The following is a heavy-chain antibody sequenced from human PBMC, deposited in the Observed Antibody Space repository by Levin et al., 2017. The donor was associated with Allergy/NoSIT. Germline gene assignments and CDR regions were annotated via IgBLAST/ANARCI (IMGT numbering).Heavy chain of an antibody. J-gene: IGHJ4*02. CDR3: ARVTHCGGDSYYLEY. V-gene: IGHV4-59*01. CDR2: IHYSGIT. Sequence: SETLSLTCTVSGGSITGYHWGWIRQSPGKGLEWLGHIHYSGITTYNPSLKRRLTISVDTSKNQFSLKLSSVTAADSAIYYCARVTHCGGDSYYLEYWGQGTLVTVSS. D-gene: IGHD2-21*02. CDR1: GGSITGYH.